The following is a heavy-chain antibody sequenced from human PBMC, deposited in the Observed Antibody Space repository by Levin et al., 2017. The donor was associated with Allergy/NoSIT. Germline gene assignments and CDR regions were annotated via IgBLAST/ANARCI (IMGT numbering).Heavy chain of an antibody. V-gene: IGHV3-21*01. CDR1: GFTFSSYS. J-gene: IGHJ3*02. D-gene: IGHD2-15*01. CDR2: ISSSSSYI. CDR3: ARNCSGGSCYSGPDAFDI. Sequence: GGSLILSCAASGFTFSSYSMNWVRQAPGKGLEWVSSISSSSSYIYYADSVKGRFTISRDNAKNSLYLQMNSLRAEDTAVYYCARNCSGGSCYSGPDAFDIWGQGTMVTVSS.